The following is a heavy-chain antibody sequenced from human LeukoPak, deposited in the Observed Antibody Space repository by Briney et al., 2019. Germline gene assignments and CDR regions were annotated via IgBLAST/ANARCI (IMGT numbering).Heavy chain of an antibody. CDR2: INHSGST. V-gene: IGHV4-34*01. Sequence: SETLSLTCTVSGGSISSYYWSWIRQPPGKGLEWIGEINHSGSTNYNPSLKSRVTISVDTSKNQFSLKLSSVTAADTAVYYCARYRPDYYFDYWGQGTLVTVSS. CDR1: GGSISSYY. CDR3: ARYRPDYYFDY. J-gene: IGHJ4*02.